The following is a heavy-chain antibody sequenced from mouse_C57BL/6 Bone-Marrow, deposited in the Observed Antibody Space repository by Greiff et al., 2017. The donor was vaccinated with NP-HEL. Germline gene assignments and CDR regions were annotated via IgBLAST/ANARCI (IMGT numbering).Heavy chain of an antibody. Sequence: QVQLQQSGAELARPGASVKLSCKASGYTFTSYGISWVKQRTGQGLEWIGEIYPRSGNTYYNEKFKGKATLTADKPSSTAYMELRSLTSEDSAVYFCAKEDYYGSSGFAYWGQGTLVTVSA. CDR3: AKEDYYGSSGFAY. V-gene: IGHV1-81*01. CDR2: IYPRSGNT. D-gene: IGHD1-1*01. CDR1: GYTFTSYG. J-gene: IGHJ3*01.